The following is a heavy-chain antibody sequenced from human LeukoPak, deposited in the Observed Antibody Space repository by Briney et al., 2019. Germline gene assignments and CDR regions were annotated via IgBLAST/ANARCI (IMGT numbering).Heavy chain of an antibody. J-gene: IGHJ4*02. CDR1: GGSISSYY. CDR3: AREQNWGYGDYGGFDY. D-gene: IGHD4-17*01. Sequence: SETLSLTCTVSGGSISSYYWSWIRQPPGKGLEWIGYIYYSGSTNYNPFLKSRVTISVDTSKNQFSLKLSSVTAADTAVYYCAREQNWGYGDYGGFDYWGQGTLVTVSS. V-gene: IGHV4-59*01. CDR2: IYYSGST.